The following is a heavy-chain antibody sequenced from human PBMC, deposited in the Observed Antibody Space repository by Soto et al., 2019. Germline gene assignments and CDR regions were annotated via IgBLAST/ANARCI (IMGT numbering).Heavy chain of an antibody. CDR1: GYTFTSYD. CDR3: ARGTTMVRGVIKNYYYYGMDV. Sequence: GASVKVSCKASGYTFTSYDINWVRQATGQGLEWMGWMNPNSGNTGYAQKFQGRVTMTRNTSISTAYMELSSLRSEDTAVYYCARGTTMVRGVIKNYYYYGMDVWDQGTTGTVSS. J-gene: IGHJ6*02. D-gene: IGHD3-10*01. CDR2: MNPNSGNT. V-gene: IGHV1-8*01.